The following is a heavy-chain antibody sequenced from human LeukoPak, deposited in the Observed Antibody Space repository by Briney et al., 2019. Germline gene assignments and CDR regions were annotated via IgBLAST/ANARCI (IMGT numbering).Heavy chain of an antibody. CDR2: ISGDGTTK. Sequence: GSLRLSCEPSGFPFSSYWMLWVRQAPGKGLVWVSRISGDGTTKTYADFVRGRFIVSRDNTKNMLYLQMNSLKVEDTATYFCSRSQFDYWGQGVLVTVAS. CDR1: GFPFSSYW. J-gene: IGHJ4*02. CDR3: SRSQFDY. V-gene: IGHV3-74*03.